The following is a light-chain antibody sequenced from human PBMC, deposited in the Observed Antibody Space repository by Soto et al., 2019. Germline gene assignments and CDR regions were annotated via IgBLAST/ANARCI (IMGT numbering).Light chain of an antibody. CDR3: QQRSSWHT. Sequence: EIVMTQSPATLSVSPGARAPLSCRARQSVSSNLAWYQQKPGQAPRLLIVGASSRATGIPDRFSGGGSGTDFTLTISRLEPEDSAIYYCQQRSSWHTFGQGTKVDI. CDR2: GAS. V-gene: IGKV3D-20*02. CDR1: QSVSSN. J-gene: IGKJ1*01.